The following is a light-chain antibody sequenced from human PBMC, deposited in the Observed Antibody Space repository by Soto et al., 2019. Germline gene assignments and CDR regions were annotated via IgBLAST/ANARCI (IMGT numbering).Light chain of an antibody. CDR3: QQTFRTPHT. CDR1: QTISSY. J-gene: IGKJ2*01. V-gene: IGKV1-39*01. CDR2: SAS. Sequence: DIQMTQSPASLSASVGERVTITCRASQTISSYLNWYQQKPGAAPELLIYSASTLQTGVPSRFSGSGFGTDYTLTISSLQPADFAIYYCQQTFRTPHTFGQGTKVDI.